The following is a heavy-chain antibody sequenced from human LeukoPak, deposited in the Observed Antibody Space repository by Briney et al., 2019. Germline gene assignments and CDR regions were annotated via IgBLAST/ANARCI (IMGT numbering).Heavy chain of an antibody. CDR2: MNPNSGNT. Sequence: ASVKVSCKASGYTFTSYDINWVRQATGQGLEWMGWMNPNSGNTGYAQKFQGRVTITRNTSISTAYMELSSLRSEDTAVYYCATSYSSGWGGKYYYYYYMDVWGKGTTVTISS. V-gene: IGHV1-8*03. CDR3: ATSYSSGWGGKYYYYYYMDV. J-gene: IGHJ6*03. CDR1: GYTFTSYD. D-gene: IGHD6-19*01.